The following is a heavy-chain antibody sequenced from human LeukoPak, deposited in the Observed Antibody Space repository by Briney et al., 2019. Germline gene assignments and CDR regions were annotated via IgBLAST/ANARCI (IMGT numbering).Heavy chain of an antibody. CDR3: ARYQQTGYESDY. V-gene: IGHV3-74*01. CDR1: GFPFNNYW. Sequence: GGSLRLSCAASGFPFNNYWMHWVRQSPGKGLICVARIGHDGSGAGYADPVKGRFTISRDNAKSTLYLQMNSLRAEDTAVYYCARYQQTGYESDYWGQGTLVTVSS. CDR2: IGHDGSGA. J-gene: IGHJ4*02. D-gene: IGHD5-12*01.